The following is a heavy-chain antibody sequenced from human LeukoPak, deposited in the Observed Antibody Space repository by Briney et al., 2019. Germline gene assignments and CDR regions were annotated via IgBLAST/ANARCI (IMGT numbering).Heavy chain of an antibody. CDR2: ISGTSGTT. CDR1: GFTFNSYA. Sequence: PGGSLRLSCAASGFTFNSYAMTWVRQGAGRGLEWVSTISGTSGTTNYADSVEGRFSISRDDSKNTLYLQMTSLRVEDTAVYFCARVQPDNNDEYNWFDPWGQGTQVTASS. J-gene: IGHJ5*02. CDR3: ARVQPDNNDEYNWFDP. V-gene: IGHV3-23*01. D-gene: IGHD1-1*01.